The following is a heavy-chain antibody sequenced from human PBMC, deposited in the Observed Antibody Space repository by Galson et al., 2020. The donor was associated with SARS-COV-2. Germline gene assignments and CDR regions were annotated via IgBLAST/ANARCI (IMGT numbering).Heavy chain of an antibody. D-gene: IGHD3-22*01. CDR1: GYSASTTNY. J-gene: IGHJ2*01. CDR2: VYPSGTT. CDR3: ARQGVNMIVLVTVPGWYFDL. V-gene: IGHV4-38-2*02. Sequence: SETLSLTCTVSGYSASTTNYWGWVRQPPGRGLEWNGSVYPSGTTYYNPSLKRRVTISVDTSKNQFSLRLDSVTAADTALYYCARQGVNMIVLVTVPGWYFDLWGRGTLVTVSS.